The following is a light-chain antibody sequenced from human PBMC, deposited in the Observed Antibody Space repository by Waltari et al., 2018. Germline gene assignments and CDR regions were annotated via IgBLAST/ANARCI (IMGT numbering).Light chain of an antibody. CDR3: QSYDGNNVV. Sequence: NFMLTQPQSVSESPGKTVTISCTGSSGSIATNYVQWFKQRPGSAPTIVIYEDNLRPAGFPDRFSGSIVSSSNSAPLTISGLKTEDEADYYCQSYDGNNVVFGGGTKLTVL. CDR1: SGSIATNY. V-gene: IGLV6-57*02. J-gene: IGLJ3*02. CDR2: EDN.